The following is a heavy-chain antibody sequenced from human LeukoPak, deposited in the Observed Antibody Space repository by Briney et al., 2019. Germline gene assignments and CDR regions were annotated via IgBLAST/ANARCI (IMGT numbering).Heavy chain of an antibody. V-gene: IGHV3-21*01. CDR1: GFTFSSYS. J-gene: IGHJ4*02. CDR3: ARDLPGDLSGLDY. Sequence: GGSLRLSCAASGFTFSSYSMNWVRQAPGKGLEWVSSTSSSSSYIYYADSVKGRFTISRDNAKNSLYLQMNSLRAEDTAVYYCARDLPGDLSGLDYWGQGTLVTVSS. CDR2: TSSSSSYI. D-gene: IGHD4-17*01.